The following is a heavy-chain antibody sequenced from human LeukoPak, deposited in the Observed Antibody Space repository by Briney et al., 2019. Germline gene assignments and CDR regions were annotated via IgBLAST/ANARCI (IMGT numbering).Heavy chain of an antibody. CDR3: ARGGGLDV. Sequence: GGSLKLSCAASGFTFSRYNMVWVRQAPGKGLEWISYISSTLYSTFYTDSVKGRFTISRDNAKNSLFLQMSNLRAEDTAVYFCARGGGLDVWGQGATVTVSS. J-gene: IGHJ6*02. CDR1: GFTFSRYN. CDR2: ISSTLYST. D-gene: IGHD3-16*01. V-gene: IGHV3-48*01.